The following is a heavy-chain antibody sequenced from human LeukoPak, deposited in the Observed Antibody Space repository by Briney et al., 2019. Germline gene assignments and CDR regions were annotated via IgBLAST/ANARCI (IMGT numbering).Heavy chain of an antibody. CDR1: GFTFSDYY. D-gene: IGHD3-3*01. J-gene: IGHJ3*02. V-gene: IGHV3-11*04. Sequence: GGSLRLSCAASGFTFSDYYMSWIRQAPGKGLELVSYISSSGSTIYYADSVKGRFTISRDNAKNSLYLQMNSLRAEDTAVYYCASPKYYDFWSGYYRDAFDIWGQGTMVTVSS. CDR3: ASPKYYDFWSGYYRDAFDI. CDR2: ISSSGSTI.